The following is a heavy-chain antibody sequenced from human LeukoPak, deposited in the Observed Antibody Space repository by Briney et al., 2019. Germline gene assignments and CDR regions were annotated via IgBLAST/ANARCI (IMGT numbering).Heavy chain of an antibody. CDR3: AISEAVAEAPVDY. CDR2: INPNSGGT. J-gene: IGHJ4*02. CDR1: GYTFTGYY. Sequence: ASVKVSCKASGYTFTGYYIHWVRQAPGQGLEWMGWINPNSGGTNYAQKFQGRVTMTRDTSISTAYMELSRLRSDDTAVYYCAISEAVAEAPVDYWGQGTLVTVSS. D-gene: IGHD6-19*01. V-gene: IGHV1-2*02.